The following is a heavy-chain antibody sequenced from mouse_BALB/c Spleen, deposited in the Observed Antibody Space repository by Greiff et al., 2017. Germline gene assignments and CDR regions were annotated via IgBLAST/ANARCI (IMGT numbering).Heavy chain of an antibody. CDR1: GYSFTGYN. V-gene: IGHV1-39*01. J-gene: IGHJ4*01. Sequence: VQLKQSGPELEKPGASVKISCKASGYSFTGYNMNWVKQSNGKSLEWIGNIDPYYGGTSYNQKFKGKATLTVDKSSSTAYMQLKSLTSEDSAVYYCAREGNGYYDYGGGSYAMDYWGQGTSVTVSS. CDR2: IDPYYGGT. CDR3: AREGNGYYDYGGGSYAMDY. D-gene: IGHD2-4*01.